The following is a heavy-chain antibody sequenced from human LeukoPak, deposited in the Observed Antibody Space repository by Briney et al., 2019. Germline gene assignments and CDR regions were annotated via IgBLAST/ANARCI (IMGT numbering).Heavy chain of an antibody. V-gene: IGHV3-30*02. CDR3: ARDWGTSSLYLVN. CDR2: IQNDGNNK. D-gene: IGHD6-6*01. CDR1: GFTLSSNG. J-gene: IGHJ4*02. Sequence: PGGSLRLSCAASGFTLSSNGMHWVRQAPGKGLECVAFIQNDGNNKKYADSVKGRFTISRDNSKNTLYLQMNSLRAEDTAVYYCARDWGTSSLYLVNWGQGTLVTVSS.